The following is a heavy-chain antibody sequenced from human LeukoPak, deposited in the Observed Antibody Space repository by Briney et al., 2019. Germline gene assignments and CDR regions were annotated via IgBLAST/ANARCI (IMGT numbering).Heavy chain of an antibody. Sequence: SETLSLTCAVYGGPFSGYYWSWIRQPPGKGLEWIGEINHSGSTNYNPSLKSRVTISVDTSKSQFSLKLSSVAAADTAVYYCARGRRLRNWGFSPQPFDYWGQGTLVTVSS. D-gene: IGHD7-27*01. V-gene: IGHV4-34*01. CDR3: ARGRRLRNWGFSPQPFDY. J-gene: IGHJ4*02. CDR2: INHSGST. CDR1: GGPFSGYY.